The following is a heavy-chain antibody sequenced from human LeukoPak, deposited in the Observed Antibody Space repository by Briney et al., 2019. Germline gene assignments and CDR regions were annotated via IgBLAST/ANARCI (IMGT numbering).Heavy chain of an antibody. CDR1: GYSFTSYW. CDR2: IYPGDSDT. CDR3: ARRPTDFPWAFDI. Sequence: GESLKISCKGSGYSFTSYWIGWVRQMPGKGLEWMGIIYPGDSDTRYSPSFLGQVTISADKSISTAYLQWSSLKASDTAMYYCARRPTDFPWAFDIWGQGTMVTVSS. V-gene: IGHV5-51*01. D-gene: IGHD3/OR15-3a*01. J-gene: IGHJ3*02.